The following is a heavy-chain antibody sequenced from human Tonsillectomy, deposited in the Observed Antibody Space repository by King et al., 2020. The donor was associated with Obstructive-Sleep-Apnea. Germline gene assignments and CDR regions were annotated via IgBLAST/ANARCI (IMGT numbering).Heavy chain of an antibody. J-gene: IGHJ6*02. CDR1: GGSFSGYY. Sequence: VQLQQWGAGLLKPSETLSLTCAVYGGSFSGYYWSWIRQPPGKGLEWIGEINHSGSTNYNPSLKSRVTISVDPSKNQFSLKLSSVTAADTAVYYCASVPLGGMDVWGQGTTVTVSS. CDR2: INHSGST. V-gene: IGHV4-34*01. D-gene: IGHD7-27*01. CDR3: ASVPLGGMDV.